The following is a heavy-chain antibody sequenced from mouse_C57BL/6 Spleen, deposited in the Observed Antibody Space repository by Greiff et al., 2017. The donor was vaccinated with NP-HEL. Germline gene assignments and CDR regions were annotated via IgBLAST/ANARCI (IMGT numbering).Heavy chain of an antibody. CDR3: ERSGSITTVANWYFDV. CDR2: IDPNSGGT. V-gene: IGHV1-72*01. J-gene: IGHJ1*03. Sequence: QVHVKQPGAELVKPGASVKLSCKASGYTFTSYWMHWVKQRPGRGLEWIGRIDPNSGGTKYNEKFKSKATLTVDKPSSTAYMQLSSLTSEDSAVYYWERSGSITTVANWYFDVWGTGTTVTVST. CDR1: GYTFTSYW. D-gene: IGHD1-1*01.